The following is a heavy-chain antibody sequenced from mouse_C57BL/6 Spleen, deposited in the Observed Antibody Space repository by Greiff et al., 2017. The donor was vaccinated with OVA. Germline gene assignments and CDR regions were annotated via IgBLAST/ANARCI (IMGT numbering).Heavy chain of an antibody. CDR3: AREDYYGNFY. CDR1: GYTLTDYY. V-gene: IGHV1-76*01. J-gene: IGHJ2*01. D-gene: IGHD2-1*01. CDR2: IYPGSGNT. Sequence: QVQLKESGAELVRPGASVKLSCKASGYTLTDYYINWVKQRPGQGLEWIARIYPGSGNTYYNEKFKGKATLTAEKSSSTAYMQLSSLTSEDSAVYFCAREDYYGNFYWGQGTTLTVSS.